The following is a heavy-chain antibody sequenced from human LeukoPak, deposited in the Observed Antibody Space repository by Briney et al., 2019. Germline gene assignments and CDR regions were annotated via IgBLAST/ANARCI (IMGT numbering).Heavy chain of an antibody. CDR1: GYTFTGYY. CDR3: ARVGDGLNDAFDI. J-gene: IGHJ3*02. Sequence: GASVKVSCKASGYTFTGYYMHWVRQAPGQGLEWMGWINPNSGGTNYAQNFQGRVTMTRDTSISTTYMELSRLRPDDTAVYYCARVGDGLNDAFDIWGQGTMVTVSS. V-gene: IGHV1-2*02. D-gene: IGHD5-24*01. CDR2: INPNSGGT.